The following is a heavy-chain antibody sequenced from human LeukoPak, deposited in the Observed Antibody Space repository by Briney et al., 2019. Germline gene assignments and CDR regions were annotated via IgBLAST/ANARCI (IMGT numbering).Heavy chain of an antibody. D-gene: IGHD4-17*01. CDR3: ARGGDRGDAFDI. CDR1: GGSISSYY. V-gene: IGHV4-59*01. J-gene: IGHJ3*02. Sequence: PSETLSLTCTVSGGSISSYYWSWIRQHPGKGLEWIGYIYYSGSTNYNPSLKSRVTISVDTSKNQFSLKLSSVTAADTAVYYCARGGDRGDAFDIWGQGTMVTVSS. CDR2: IYYSGST.